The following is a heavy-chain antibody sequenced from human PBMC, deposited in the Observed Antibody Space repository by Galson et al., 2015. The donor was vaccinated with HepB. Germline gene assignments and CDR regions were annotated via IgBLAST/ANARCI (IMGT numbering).Heavy chain of an antibody. D-gene: IGHD3-9*01. V-gene: IGHV3-30*04. CDR2: ISYDGSNK. CDR3: AREEYDILTGYSYYGMDV. J-gene: IGHJ6*02. CDR1: GFTFSSYA. Sequence: SLRLSCAASGFTFSSYAMHWVRQAPGKGLEWVAVISYDGSNKYYADSVKGRFTISRDNSKNTLYLQMNSLRAEDTAVYYCAREEYDILTGYSYYGMDVWGQGTTVTVSS.